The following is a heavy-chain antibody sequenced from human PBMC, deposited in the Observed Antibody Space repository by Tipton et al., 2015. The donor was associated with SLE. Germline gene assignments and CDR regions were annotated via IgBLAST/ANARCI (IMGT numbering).Heavy chain of an antibody. V-gene: IGHV4-34*09. D-gene: IGHD6-19*01. Sequence: LRLSCTVSGGSISSYYWSWIRQPPGKGLEWIGEINHSGSTNYNPSLKSRVTISVGTSKNQFFLRLRSVTAADTAVYYCARSGYSSGWYRGRFDIWGQGTMVTVSS. CDR1: GGSISSYY. CDR2: INHSGST. CDR3: ARSGYSSGWYRGRFDI. J-gene: IGHJ3*02.